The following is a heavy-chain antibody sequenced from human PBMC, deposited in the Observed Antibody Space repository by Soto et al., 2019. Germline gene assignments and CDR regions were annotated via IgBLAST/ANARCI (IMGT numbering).Heavy chain of an antibody. CDR2: IYSGGRT. CDR3: ARHRSPTPAGDGMDV. CDR1: GFIVSSNY. Sequence: EVQLVESGGGLIQPGGSLSLSCAASGFIVSSNYMSWVRQAPGKGLEWVSVIYSGGRTYYADSVKGRFIISRDNSKNTVHLQMNSVRAEDTAVYYCARHRSPTPAGDGMDVWGQGTTVTVSS. V-gene: IGHV3-53*01. J-gene: IGHJ6*02. D-gene: IGHD6-13*01.